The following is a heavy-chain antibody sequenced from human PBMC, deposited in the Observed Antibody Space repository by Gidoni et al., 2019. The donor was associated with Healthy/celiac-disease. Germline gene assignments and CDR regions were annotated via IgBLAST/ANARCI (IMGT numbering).Heavy chain of an antibody. CDR3: ARGNRSSGWGLEDYYYGMDV. CDR2: IYTSGST. J-gene: IGHJ6*02. V-gene: IGHV4-61*02. Sequence: QVQLQESGPGLVKPSQTLSLTCTVSGGSISSGSYYWSWIRQPAGKGLEWIGRIYTSGSTNYNPSLKSRVTISVDTSKNQFSLKLSSVTAADTAVYYCARGNRSSGWGLEDYYYGMDVWGQGTTVTVSS. D-gene: IGHD6-19*01. CDR1: GGSISSGSYY.